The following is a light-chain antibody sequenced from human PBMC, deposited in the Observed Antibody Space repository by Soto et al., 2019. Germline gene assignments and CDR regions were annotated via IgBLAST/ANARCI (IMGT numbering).Light chain of an antibody. J-gene: IGKJ5*01. Sequence: DIQMTQSPSSLSASVGDRVTITCRASQGISIWLAWYQQKPDKAPKSLIYAASGLQSGVPSRFSGSGSGTDFTLTISNLQPEDFATYYCQQYDSHPITFGQGTRLEIK. CDR3: QQYDSHPIT. CDR1: QGISIW. CDR2: AAS. V-gene: IGKV1D-16*01.